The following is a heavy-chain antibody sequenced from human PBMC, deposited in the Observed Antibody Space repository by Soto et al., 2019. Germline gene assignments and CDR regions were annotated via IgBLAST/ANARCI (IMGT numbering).Heavy chain of an antibody. V-gene: IGHV5-51*01. D-gene: IGHD3-22*01. CDR3: ARAYYYDSSGYYLGWFDP. CDR1: GYSFTSYW. CDR2: IYPGDSDT. Sequence: GESLKISCKGSGYSFTSYWIGWVRQMPGKGLEWMGIIYPGDSDTRYSPSFQGQVTISADKSISTAYLQWSSLKASDTAMYYCARAYYYDSSGYYLGWFDPWGQGTLVTVSS. J-gene: IGHJ5*02.